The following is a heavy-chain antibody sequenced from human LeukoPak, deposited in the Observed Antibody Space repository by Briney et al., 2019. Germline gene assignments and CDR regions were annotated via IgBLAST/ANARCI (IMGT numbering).Heavy chain of an antibody. J-gene: IGHJ4*02. CDR1: GFTFSIYS. CDR3: ARDSDYSNYRFDY. CDR2: ISSSGSTI. V-gene: IGHV3-48*04. D-gene: IGHD4-11*01. Sequence: PGGSLRLSCAASGFTFSIYSMNWVRQAPGKGLESVSYISSSGSTIYYADSVKGRFTISRDNAKNSLYLQMNSLRAEDTAVYYCARDSDYSNYRFDYWGQGTLVTVSS.